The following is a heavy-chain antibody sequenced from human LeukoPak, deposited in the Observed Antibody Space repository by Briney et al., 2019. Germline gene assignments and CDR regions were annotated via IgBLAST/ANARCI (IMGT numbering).Heavy chain of an antibody. J-gene: IGHJ6*02. V-gene: IGHV3-21*01. D-gene: IGHD3-16*01. CDR3: ASSRSGELVYYGMDV. Sequence: GGSLRLSCAASGFTFSSFGMNWVRQAPGRGLEWVSSISTSSSHIYYADSVRGRFTISRDNAKNSLYLKMNSLRAADTAVYYCASSRSGELVYYGMDVWGQGTTVTVSS. CDR1: GFTFSSFG. CDR2: ISTSSSHI.